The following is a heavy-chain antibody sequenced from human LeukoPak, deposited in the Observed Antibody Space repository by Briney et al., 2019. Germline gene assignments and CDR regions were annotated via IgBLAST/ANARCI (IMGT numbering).Heavy chain of an antibody. D-gene: IGHD7-27*01. CDR3: ARGMNWGSLHDAFDI. Sequence: GASVKVPCKASGYTFIGYYMHWVRQAPGQGLEWMGWINPNSGGTNYAQKFQGRVTMTRDTSISTAYMELSRLTSDDTAVYFCARGMNWGSLHDAFDIWGQGTMVTVSS. V-gene: IGHV1-2*02. J-gene: IGHJ3*02. CDR2: INPNSGGT. CDR1: GYTFIGYY.